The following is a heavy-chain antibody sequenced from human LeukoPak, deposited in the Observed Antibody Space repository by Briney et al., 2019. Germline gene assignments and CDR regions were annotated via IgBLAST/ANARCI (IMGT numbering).Heavy chain of an antibody. Sequence: ASVKVSCKVSGYTLTELSMHWVRQAPGKGLEWMGGFDPEDGETIYAQKFQGRVTMTEDTSTDTAYMGLSSLRSEDTAVYYCATSADTYSSGWYGTLDYWGQGTLVTVSS. CDR3: ATSADTYSSGWYGTLDY. J-gene: IGHJ4*02. CDR1: GYTLTELS. V-gene: IGHV1-24*01. CDR2: FDPEDGET. D-gene: IGHD6-19*01.